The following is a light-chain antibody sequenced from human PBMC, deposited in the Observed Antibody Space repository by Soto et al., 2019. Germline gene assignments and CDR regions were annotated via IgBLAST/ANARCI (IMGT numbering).Light chain of an antibody. CDR3: QKYDSAPLT. Sequence: DIQMTQSPSSLSASVGDRVTITCRASQGIYNYVAWYQQKPGEVPELLIYAASTLQSGVPSRFSGSGSGTDFTLTISSLQPEDVATYYCQKYDSAPLTFGGGTKLDIK. CDR1: QGIYNY. J-gene: IGKJ4*01. V-gene: IGKV1-27*01. CDR2: AAS.